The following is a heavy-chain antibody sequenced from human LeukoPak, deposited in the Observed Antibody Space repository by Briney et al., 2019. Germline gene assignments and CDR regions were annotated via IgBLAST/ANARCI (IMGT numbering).Heavy chain of an antibody. CDR2: VYHSGST. CDR1: GASITSSKY. D-gene: IGHD2-8*01. CDR3: ARSPGYCTNGVCYWNQSSDY. V-gene: IGHV4-4*02. Sequence: PSETLSLTCAVSGASITSSKYCSWVRQPPGKGLEWIGQVYHSGSTNYNPSLKSRVTISVDKSKNQFSLKLSSVTAADTAVYYCARSPGYCTNGVCYWNQSSDYWGQGTLVTVSS. J-gene: IGHJ4*02.